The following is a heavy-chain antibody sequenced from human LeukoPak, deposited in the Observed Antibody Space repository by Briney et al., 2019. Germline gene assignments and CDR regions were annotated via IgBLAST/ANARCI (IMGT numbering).Heavy chain of an antibody. CDR3: ASRIAAAGSEYFQH. J-gene: IGHJ1*01. Sequence: SETLSLTCTVSGGSISSSSYYWGWIRQPPGKGLEWIGSIYYSGSTYYNPSLKSRVTISVDTSKNQFSLKLSSVTAADTAVYYCASRIAAAGSEYFQHWGQGTLVTVSS. CDR2: IYYSGST. V-gene: IGHV4-39*07. CDR1: GGSISSSSYY. D-gene: IGHD6-13*01.